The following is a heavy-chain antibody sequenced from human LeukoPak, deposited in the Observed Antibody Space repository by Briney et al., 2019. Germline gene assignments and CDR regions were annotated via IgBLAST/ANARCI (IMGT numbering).Heavy chain of an antibody. CDR1: GGSFSGYY. D-gene: IGHD6-19*01. J-gene: IGHJ4*02. CDR3: ARGRGEAGAGYFDY. CDR2: INHSGST. Sequence: SETLSLTCAVYGGSFSGYYWRWIRQPPGKGLEWIGEINHSGSTNYNPSLKSRVTISVDTSKNQFSLKLSSVTAADTAVYYCARGRGEAGAGYFDYWGQGTLVTVSS. V-gene: IGHV4-34*01.